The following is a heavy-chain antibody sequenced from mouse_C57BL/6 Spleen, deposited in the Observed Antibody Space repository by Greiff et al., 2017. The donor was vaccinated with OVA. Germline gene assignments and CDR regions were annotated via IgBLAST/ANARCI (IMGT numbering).Heavy chain of an antibody. V-gene: IGHV5-6*02. CDR1: GFTFSSYG. CDR3: ARHRGTAQADSWFAY. CDR2: ISSGGSYT. Sequence: DVKLVESGGDLVKPGGSLKLSCAASGFTFSSYGMSWVRQTPDKRLEWVATISSGGSYTYYPDSVKGGFTITRDNAKNTLYLQMSSLKSEDTAMYYCARHRGTAQADSWFAYWGQGTLVTVSA. D-gene: IGHD3-2*02. J-gene: IGHJ3*01.